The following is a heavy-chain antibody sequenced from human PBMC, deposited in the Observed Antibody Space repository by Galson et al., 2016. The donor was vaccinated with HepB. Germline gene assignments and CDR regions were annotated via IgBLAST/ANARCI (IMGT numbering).Heavy chain of an antibody. J-gene: IGHJ4*02. CDR2: ITPDSKYT. CDR1: GFNFDTFN. Sequence: SLRLSCAASGFNFDTFNMNWVRQAPGKGLQWVSSITPDSKYTYYADSMKGRFTITRDNTKNSLYLKMNTLRAEDTAVYFCARERDSAGYSFDFWGQGALVTVSS. V-gene: IGHV3-21*01. CDR3: ARERDSAGYSFDF. D-gene: IGHD4-11*01.